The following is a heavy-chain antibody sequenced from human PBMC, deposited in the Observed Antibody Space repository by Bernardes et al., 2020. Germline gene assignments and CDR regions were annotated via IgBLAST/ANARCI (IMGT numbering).Heavy chain of an antibody. Sequence: ASVKVSCKASGYTFTGYYMHWVRQAPGQGLEWMGRINPNSGGTNYAQKLQGRVTMTRDTSISTAYMELSRLRSDDTAVYYCARELGYCSGGSCYYYYGMDVWGKGTTVTVSS. J-gene: IGHJ6*04. CDR2: INPNSGGT. D-gene: IGHD2-15*01. V-gene: IGHV1-2*06. CDR1: GYTFTGYY. CDR3: ARELGYCSGGSCYYYYGMDV.